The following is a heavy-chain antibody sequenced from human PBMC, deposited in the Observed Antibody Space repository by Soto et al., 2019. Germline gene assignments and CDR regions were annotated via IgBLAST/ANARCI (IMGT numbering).Heavy chain of an antibody. V-gene: IGHV1-69*02. J-gene: IGHJ4*02. CDR1: GDTFNFYT. D-gene: IGHD3-10*01. CDR2: FNPILSFS. CDR3: ATGFGSGSRAFDY. Sequence: QVQLVQSGAEVKKPGSSVKVSCKASGDTFNFYTINWVRQAPGLGLEWMGRFNPILSFSNSALKFQGRGTLTADKSTSTDYMVLSSLRSEDTAIYYCATGFGSGSRAFDYWGQGALVTVSS.